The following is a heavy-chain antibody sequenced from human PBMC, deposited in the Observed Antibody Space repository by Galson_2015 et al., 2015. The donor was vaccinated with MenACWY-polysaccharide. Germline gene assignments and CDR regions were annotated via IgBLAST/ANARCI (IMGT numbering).Heavy chain of an antibody. CDR3: ARDGGGGNGWYWFDL. D-gene: IGHD6-19*01. CDR1: GFNFNIHT. V-gene: IGHV3-30-3*01. CDR2: ISSDGDDK. Sequence: SLRLSCAAAGFNFNIHTMHWVRQAPGKGLEWVALISSDGDDKYYADSVKGRFTISRDNHKNMVFLEMNSLRAEDTAVYYCARDGGGGNGWYWFDLWGQGTRVTVSS. J-gene: IGHJ5*02.